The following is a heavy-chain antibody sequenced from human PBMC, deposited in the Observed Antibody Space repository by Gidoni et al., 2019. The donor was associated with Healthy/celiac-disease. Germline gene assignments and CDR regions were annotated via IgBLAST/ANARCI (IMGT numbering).Heavy chain of an antibody. Sequence: WIRQPPGKALEWLALIYWDDDKRYSPSLKSRLTITKDTSKNQVVLTMTNMDPVDTATYYCAHMDYGDPFDYWGQGTLVTVSS. D-gene: IGHD4-17*01. J-gene: IGHJ4*02. CDR3: AHMDYGDPFDY. CDR2: IYWDDDK. V-gene: IGHV2-5*02.